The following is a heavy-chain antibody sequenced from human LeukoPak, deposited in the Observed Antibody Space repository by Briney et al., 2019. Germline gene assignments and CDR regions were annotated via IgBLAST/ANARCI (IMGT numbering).Heavy chain of an antibody. CDR3: ARGAGYGQYYYDY. V-gene: IGHV3-53*01. CDR2: IYSGGST. CDR1: GLTVSSNY. D-gene: IGHD5-24*01. J-gene: IGHJ4*01. Sequence: GGSLRLSCAASGLTVSSNYMSRVRQAPGKGLKWVSVIYSGGSTYYADSAKGRLTISRDNSKNTVYLQMNSLRAEDTAVYYCARGAGYGQYYYDYWDHGTLVTVSS.